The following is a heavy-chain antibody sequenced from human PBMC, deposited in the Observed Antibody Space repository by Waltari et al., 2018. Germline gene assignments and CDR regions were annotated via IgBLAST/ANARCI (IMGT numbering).Heavy chain of an antibody. CDR1: GFVFSDYE. J-gene: IGHJ4*02. V-gene: IGHV3-48*03. CDR2: ISTRGTTI. Sequence: EVQLVESGGGLVQPGGSLRLSCAATGFVFSDYEMKWVRQAPGKGLEWISHISTRGTTIYYADSVKGRFTVSRDNAKNLLYLQMNSLRAGDTAIYYCARDVPFYSGSDYSWGQGTLVTVSS. CDR3: ARDVPFYSGSDYS. D-gene: IGHD3-10*01.